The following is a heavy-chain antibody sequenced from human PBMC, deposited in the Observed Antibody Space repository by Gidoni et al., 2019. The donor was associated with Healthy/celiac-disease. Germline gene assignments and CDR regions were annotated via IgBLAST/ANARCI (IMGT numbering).Heavy chain of an antibody. CDR2: MNPNSGNT. D-gene: IGHD3-3*01. CDR1: GYPFTSYD. V-gene: IGHV1-8*01. Sequence: QVQLVQSGAEVKKPGASVKVSCKASGYPFTSYDINWVRQATGQGLEWMGWMNPNSGNTGYAQKCQGRVTRTRNTSISTAYMELSSLRSEDTAVYYCARGGNFGVVRYYYGMDVWGQGTTVTVSS. CDR3: ARGGNFGVVRYYYGMDV. J-gene: IGHJ6*02.